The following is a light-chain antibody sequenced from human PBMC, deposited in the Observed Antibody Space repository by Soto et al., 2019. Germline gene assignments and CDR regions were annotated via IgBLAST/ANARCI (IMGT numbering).Light chain of an antibody. CDR1: QSLSSNF. CDR2: GVF. V-gene: IGKV3-20*01. CDR3: QQYGTLIT. J-gene: IGKJ5*01. Sequence: EIVLTQSPGTLSLSPGERATLSCSASQSLSSNFLAWHQQRPGQAPRLLLYGVFSSATSIPDRFSGSGSGTDFTLTINILEPEDAAVYYCQQYGTLITFGRGKRLEIK.